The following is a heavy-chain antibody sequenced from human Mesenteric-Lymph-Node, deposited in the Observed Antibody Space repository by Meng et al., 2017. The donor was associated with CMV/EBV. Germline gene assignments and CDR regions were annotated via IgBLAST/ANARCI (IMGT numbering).Heavy chain of an antibody. Sequence: GESLKISCAASGFTFSSYAMSWVRQAPGKGLEWVSVIYSGGSSTYYADSVKGRFTTSRDNSKNTLYLQMNSLRAEDTAVYYCAKGSAWYNWNYENWFDPWGQGTLVTVSS. D-gene: IGHD1-7*01. J-gene: IGHJ5*02. V-gene: IGHV3-23*03. CDR1: GFTFSSYA. CDR2: IYSGGSST. CDR3: AKGSAWYNWNYENWFDP.